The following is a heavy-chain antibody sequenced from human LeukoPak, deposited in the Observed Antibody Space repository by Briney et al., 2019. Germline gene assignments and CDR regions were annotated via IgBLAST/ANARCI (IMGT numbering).Heavy chain of an antibody. D-gene: IGHD1-26*01. J-gene: IGHJ4*02. CDR1: GYSISSGYY. CDR3: ARAIEVGAMTPFDY. Sequence: NSSETLSLTCTVSGYSISSGYYWGWIRQPPGKGLEWIGSIYHSGSTYYNPSLKSRVTISVDTSKNQFSLKLSSVTAADTAVYYCARAIEVGAMTPFDYWGQGTLVTVSS. CDR2: IYHSGST. V-gene: IGHV4-38-2*02.